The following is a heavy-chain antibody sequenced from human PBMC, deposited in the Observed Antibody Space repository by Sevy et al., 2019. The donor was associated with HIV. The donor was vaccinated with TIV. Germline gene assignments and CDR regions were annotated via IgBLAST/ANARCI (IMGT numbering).Heavy chain of an antibody. CDR2: INSDETGT. V-gene: IGHV3-74*01. J-gene: IGHJ3*02. CDR1: GFSFSRFW. CDR3: ARRDGYTRRAFDM. Sequence: GGSLRLSCAASGFSFSRFWMHWVRQAPGKGLVWVSRINSDETGTSYADSVKGRFIISRDNARHTLVLQMNSLKVEGTAVYYCARRDGYTRRAFDMWGQGTMVTVSS. D-gene: IGHD5-12*01.